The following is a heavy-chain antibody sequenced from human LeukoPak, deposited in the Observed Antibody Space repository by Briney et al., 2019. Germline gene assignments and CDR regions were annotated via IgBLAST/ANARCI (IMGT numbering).Heavy chain of an antibody. Sequence: ASETLSLTCTVSGGSVSSGSYYWSWIRQPPGKGLEWIGYIYYSGSTNYNPSLKSRVTISVDTSKNQFSLKLSSVTAADTAVYYCARAASGGGFDYWGQGTLVTVSS. V-gene: IGHV4-61*01. CDR2: IYYSGST. J-gene: IGHJ4*02. D-gene: IGHD2-15*01. CDR3: ARAASGGGFDY. CDR1: GGSVSSGSYY.